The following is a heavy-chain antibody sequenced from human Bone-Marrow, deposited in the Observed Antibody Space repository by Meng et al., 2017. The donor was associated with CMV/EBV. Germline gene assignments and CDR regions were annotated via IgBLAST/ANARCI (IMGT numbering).Heavy chain of an antibody. D-gene: IGHD1-1*01. Sequence: GESLKISCAASGLSFSSYVMSWVRQPPGKGLEWVSSIILSGGSTYYADSAKGRFTISRDISKNTLYLQMNSLRVEDTAVYYCARADVQLEIDYWGQGTLVTVSS. CDR3: ARADVQLEIDY. CDR2: IILSGGST. V-gene: IGHV3-23*01. CDR1: GLSFSSYV. J-gene: IGHJ4*02.